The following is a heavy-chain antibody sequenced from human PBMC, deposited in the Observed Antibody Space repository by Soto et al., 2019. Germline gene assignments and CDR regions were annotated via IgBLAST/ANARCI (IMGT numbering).Heavy chain of an antibody. J-gene: IGHJ6*02. CDR3: ARGPICYCSSTSCYTGWRCAQAHYGMDV. D-gene: IGHD2-2*02. CDR2: INHSGST. CDR1: GGSFSGYY. V-gene: IGHV4-34*01. Sequence: QVQLQQWGAGLLKPSETLSLTCAVYGGSFSGYYWSWIRQPPGKGLEWIGEINHSGSTNYNPSLKSRVTISVDTSKNQFSLKLSSVTAADTAVYYCARGPICYCSSTSCYTGWRCAQAHYGMDVWGQGTTVTVSS.